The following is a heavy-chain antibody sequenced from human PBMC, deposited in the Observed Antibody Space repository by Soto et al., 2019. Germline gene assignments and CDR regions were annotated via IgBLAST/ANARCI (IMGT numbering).Heavy chain of an antibody. Sequence: PSETLSLSCTVSGGSVSSSSYYWGWVRQPPGKGLEWIGCVYYSGSTYYNPSLKSRVTISVDTSKNQFSLRLSPVTAADTAVYYCARSYDYDSSGYWSQEWNYWGQGTLVTVSS. CDR1: GGSVSSSSYY. V-gene: IGHV4-39*07. CDR3: ARSYDYDSSGYWSQEWNY. CDR2: VYYSGST. D-gene: IGHD3-22*01. J-gene: IGHJ4*02.